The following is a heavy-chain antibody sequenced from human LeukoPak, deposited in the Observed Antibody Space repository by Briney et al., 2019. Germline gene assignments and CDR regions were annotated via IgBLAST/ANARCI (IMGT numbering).Heavy chain of an antibody. V-gene: IGHV1-46*01. CDR3: ATTYYYGSVRGNWFDP. D-gene: IGHD3-10*01. CDR1: GYTFIGYY. J-gene: IGHJ5*02. Sequence: ASVKVSCKASGYTFIGYYMHWVRQAPGQGLEWMGIINPSGGSTSYAQKFQGRVTMTRDTSTSTVYMELSSLRSEDTAVYYCATTYYYGSVRGNWFDPWGQGTLVTISS. CDR2: INPSGGST.